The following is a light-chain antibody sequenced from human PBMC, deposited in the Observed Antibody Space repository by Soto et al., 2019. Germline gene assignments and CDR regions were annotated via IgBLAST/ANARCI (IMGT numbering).Light chain of an antibody. CDR3: CSYAGSSTYVV. J-gene: IGLJ2*01. CDR1: SSEVGSYNL. Sequence: QSVLTQPASVSGSPGQSITISCTGTSSEVGSYNLVSWYQQHPGKAPKLMIYEGSKRPSGVSNRFSGSKSGNTASLTISGLKAEDEADYYCCSYAGSSTYVVFGGATKLTVL. V-gene: IGLV2-23*01. CDR2: EGS.